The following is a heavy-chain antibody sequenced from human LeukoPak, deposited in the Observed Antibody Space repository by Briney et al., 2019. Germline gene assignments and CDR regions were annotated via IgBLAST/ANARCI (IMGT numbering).Heavy chain of an antibody. J-gene: IGHJ5*02. CDR2: IYYSGST. V-gene: IGHV4-31*03. CDR3: ARDCRGYCEFDP. CDR1: GGSIGSGGYY. Sequence: SQTLSLTCTVSGGSIGSGGYYWSWIRQHPGKGLEWIGYIYYSGSTYYNPSLKSRVTISVDTSKNQFSLKLSSVTAADTAVYYCARDCRGYCEFDPWGQGTLVTVSS. D-gene: IGHD2-15*01.